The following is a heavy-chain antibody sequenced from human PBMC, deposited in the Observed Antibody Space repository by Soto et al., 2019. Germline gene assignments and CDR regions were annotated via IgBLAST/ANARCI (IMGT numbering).Heavy chain of an antibody. CDR1: GGSFSGYY. Sequence: SETLSLTCAVYGGSFSGYYWSWIRQPPGKGLEWIGEINHSGSTNYNPSLKSRVTISVDTSKNQFSLKLSSVTAADTAVYYCARSPRGSVRFQHWGQGTLVTVSS. D-gene: IGHD3-10*01. CDR2: INHSGST. V-gene: IGHV4-34*01. CDR3: ARSPRGSVRFQH. J-gene: IGHJ1*01.